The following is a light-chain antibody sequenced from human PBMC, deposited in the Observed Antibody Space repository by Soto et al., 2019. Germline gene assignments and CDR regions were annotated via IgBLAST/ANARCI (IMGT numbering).Light chain of an antibody. CDR3: KQYNSYPWT. J-gene: IGKJ1*01. CDR1: QSISYW. CDR2: DAS. Sequence: DIQMTQAPATLSASVGDRVTITCRASQSISYWLAWYQQKPGKAPNLLIYDASNLESGVPSRFSGSGFGTEFTLTISSLQPDDFATYYCKQYNSYPWTFGQGTKVDIK. V-gene: IGKV1-5*01.